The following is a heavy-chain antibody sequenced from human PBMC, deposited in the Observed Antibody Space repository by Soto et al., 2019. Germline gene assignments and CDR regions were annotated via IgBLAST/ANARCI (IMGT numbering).Heavy chain of an antibody. J-gene: IGHJ4*02. D-gene: IGHD2-2*02. CDR3: ANADASCYNSLLFGY. CDR1: GFTFSSYA. V-gene: IGHV3-23*01. CDR2: ISGSGGST. Sequence: EVQLLESGGGLVQPGGSLRLSCAASGFTFSSYAMSWVRQAPGKGLEWVSAISGSGGSTYYADSVKGRFTISRDNSKNTVYVQMNSLRAEDTAVYYRANADASCYNSLLFGYWVLGTVVRGSS.